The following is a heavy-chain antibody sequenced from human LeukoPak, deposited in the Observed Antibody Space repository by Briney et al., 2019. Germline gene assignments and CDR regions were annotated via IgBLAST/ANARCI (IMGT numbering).Heavy chain of an antibody. Sequence: PGGSLRLSCAASGFNFANHAMSWVRQTPGKGLEWVSAISGGGDITYYADSVKGRFTISRDNSKNTLYLQMNSLRAEDTAIYYCAKTIQPYGNFDYWGQGTLVTVSS. D-gene: IGHD2/OR15-2a*01. CDR3: AKTIQPYGNFDY. CDR2: ISGGGDIT. CDR1: GFNFANHA. J-gene: IGHJ4*02. V-gene: IGHV3-23*01.